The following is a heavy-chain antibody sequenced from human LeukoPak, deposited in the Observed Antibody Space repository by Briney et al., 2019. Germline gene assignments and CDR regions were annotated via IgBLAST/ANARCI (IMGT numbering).Heavy chain of an antibody. D-gene: IGHD3-22*01. CDR1: GFIFSSYA. J-gene: IGHJ4*02. V-gene: IGHV3-30-3*01. Sequence: PGRSLRLSCAASGFIFSSYAMHWVRQAPGKGLEWVAVISYDGSNKYYADSVKGRFTISRDNSKNTLYLQMNSLRAEDTAVYYCARELSPVVKYYFDDWGQGTLVTVSS. CDR3: ARELSPVVKYYFDD. CDR2: ISYDGSNK.